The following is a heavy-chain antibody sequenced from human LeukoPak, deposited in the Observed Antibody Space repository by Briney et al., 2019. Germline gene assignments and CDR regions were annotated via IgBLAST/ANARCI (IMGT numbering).Heavy chain of an antibody. CDR1: GFTFSSYG. V-gene: IGHV3-30*03. CDR3: ARGVGIAAGDSWFDP. D-gene: IGHD6-13*01. J-gene: IGHJ5*02. CDR2: ISYDGSNK. Sequence: PGRSLRLSCAASGFTFSSYGMHWVRQAPGKGLEWVAVISYDGSNKYYADSVKGRFTISRDNSKNTLYLQMNSLRAEDTAVYYCARGVGIAAGDSWFDPWGQGTLVTVSS.